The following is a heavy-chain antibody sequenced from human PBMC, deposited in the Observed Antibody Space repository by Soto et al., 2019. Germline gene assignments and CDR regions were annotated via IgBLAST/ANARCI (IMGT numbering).Heavy chain of an antibody. J-gene: IGHJ6*02. D-gene: IGHD6-19*01. V-gene: IGHV4-4*02. CDR3: AREKARHEQGLVPGGGYYYYYGMDV. Sequence: SETLSLTCAVSGGSISSSNLWSWVRQPPGKGLEWIGEIYHSGSTNYNPSLKSRVTISVDKSKNQFSLKLSSVTAADTAVYYCAREKARHEQGLVPGGGYYYYYGMDVWGQGTTVTVSS. CDR1: GGSISSSNL. CDR2: IYHSGST.